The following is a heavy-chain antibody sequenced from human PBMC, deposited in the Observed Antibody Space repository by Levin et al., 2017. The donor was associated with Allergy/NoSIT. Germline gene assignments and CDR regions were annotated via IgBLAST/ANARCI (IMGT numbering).Heavy chain of an antibody. J-gene: IGHJ6*02. CDR2: ISYDGSNK. Sequence: GESLKISCAASGFTFSSYSMNWVRQAPGKGLEWVAVISYDGSNKYYADSVKGRFTISRDNSKNTLYLQMNSLRAEDTAVYYCAKVDYQWLRGGVYGMDVWGQGTTVTVSS. CDR1: GFTFSSYS. D-gene: IGHD5-12*01. V-gene: IGHV3-30*18. CDR3: AKVDYQWLRGGVYGMDV.